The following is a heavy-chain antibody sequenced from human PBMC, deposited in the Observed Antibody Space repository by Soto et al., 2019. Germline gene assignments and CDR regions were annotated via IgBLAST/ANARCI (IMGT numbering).Heavy chain of an antibody. V-gene: IGHV5-51*01. CDR3: ARRGTIFGVVGDYYYGMDV. CDR1: GYSFTSYW. Sequence: GESLKISCKGSGYSFTSYWIGWVRQMPGKGLEWMGIIYPGDSDTRYSPSFQGQVTISADKSISTAYLQWSSLKASDTAMYYCARRGTIFGVVGDYYYGMDVWGQGTMVTVSS. CDR2: IYPGDSDT. D-gene: IGHD3-3*01. J-gene: IGHJ6*02.